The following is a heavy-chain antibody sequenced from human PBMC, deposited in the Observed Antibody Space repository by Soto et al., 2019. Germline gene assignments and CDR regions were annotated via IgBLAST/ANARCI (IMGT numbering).Heavy chain of an antibody. CDR1: EFTFIDYG. CDR2: ISYDGSNK. CDR3: AKDGVVVADTPASI. Sequence: SLRLSWTAAEFTFIDYGRRWVLQTPGKGLEWVAVISYDGSNKYYADSVKGRFTISRDNSKNTLYLQMNSLRAEDTAVYYCAKDGVVVADTPASIWGQGTMVTVS. J-gene: IGHJ3*02. D-gene: IGHD2-15*01. V-gene: IGHV3-30*18.